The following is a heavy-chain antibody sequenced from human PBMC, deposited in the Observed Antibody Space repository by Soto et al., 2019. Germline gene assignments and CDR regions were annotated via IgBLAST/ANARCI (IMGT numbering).Heavy chain of an antibody. D-gene: IGHD3-22*01. V-gene: IGHV3-7*01. CDR3: AIGMDSSGYYYVSHFEY. Sequence: QPGGSLRLSXAASGFTFSSYEMNWVRQAPGKGLEWLTAIKWDASEKKYVDSVKGRFNMSRDNAKNSPYLQMDCLRAEDTAVYYCAIGMDSSGYYYVSHFEYWGQGTLVTVSS. CDR2: IKWDASEK. J-gene: IGHJ4*02. CDR1: GFTFSSYE.